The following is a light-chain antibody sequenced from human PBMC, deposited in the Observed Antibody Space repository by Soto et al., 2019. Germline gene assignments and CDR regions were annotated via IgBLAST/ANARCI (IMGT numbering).Light chain of an antibody. V-gene: IGKV3-15*01. Sequence: EIVMTQSPATLSVSPGERVTLSCRASQSVSSNLVWYHQKPGQAPRLLIYDASTRATGIPARYSGSGSGTEFTLTISSLQSEDFAVYYCQQYNNWPPRTFGQGTKVDIK. J-gene: IGKJ1*01. CDR2: DAS. CDR3: QQYNNWPPRT. CDR1: QSVSSN.